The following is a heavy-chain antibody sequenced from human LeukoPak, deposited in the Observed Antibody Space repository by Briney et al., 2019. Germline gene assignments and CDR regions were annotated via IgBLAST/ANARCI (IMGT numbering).Heavy chain of an antibody. V-gene: IGHV4-34*01. CDR3: ARGRPYSSSFDY. CDR2: INHSGST. CDR1: GGSFSGYY. J-gene: IGHJ4*02. D-gene: IGHD6-6*01. Sequence: SETLSLTCAVYGGSFSGYYWSWIRQPPGKGLEWIGEINHSGSTNYNPSLKSRVTISVDTSKNQFSLKPSSVTAADTAVYYCARGRPYSSSFDYWGQGTLVTVSS.